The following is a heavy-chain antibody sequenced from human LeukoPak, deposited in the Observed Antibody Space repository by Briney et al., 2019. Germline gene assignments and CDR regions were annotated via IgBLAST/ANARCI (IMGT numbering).Heavy chain of an antibody. J-gene: IGHJ5*02. CDR1: GYTFSDYY. CDR3: TRGSGSMSWFDP. D-gene: IGHD3-10*01. CDR2: INPNSGST. Sequence: ASVKVSCKASGYTFSDYYMHWVRQAPGQGLEWMGWINPNSGSTNYAQKFQGRVTMTRDTSISTAYMDLNRLRSDDTAVYYCTRGSGSMSWFDPWGQGALVTVSS. V-gene: IGHV1-2*02.